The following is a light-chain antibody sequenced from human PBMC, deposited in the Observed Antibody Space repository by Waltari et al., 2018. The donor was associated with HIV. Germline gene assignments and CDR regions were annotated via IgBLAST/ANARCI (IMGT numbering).Light chain of an antibody. CDR1: QNVRNH. J-gene: IGKJ1*01. CDR3: QQRTNWPPT. Sequence: TVLTQSPPTLPLSPGERATLSCRASQNVRNHLAWYQQKPGQSPRLLIYATSTRATGIPARFSGSGSATDFTLTISSLEPEDFAVYYCQQRTNWPPTFGQGTKVEIK. CDR2: ATS. V-gene: IGKV3-11*01.